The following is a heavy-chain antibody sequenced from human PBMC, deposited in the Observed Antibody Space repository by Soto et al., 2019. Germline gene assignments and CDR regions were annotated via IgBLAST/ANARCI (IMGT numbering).Heavy chain of an antibody. J-gene: IGHJ6*03. CDR3: ARALLPIVVVPAAISYMDV. V-gene: IGHV3-48*01. CDR2: ISSSSSTI. CDR1: GFTFSSYS. D-gene: IGHD2-2*02. Sequence: PGGSLRLSCAASGFTFSSYSMNWVRQAPGKGLEWVSYISSSSSTIYYADSVKGRFTISRDNAKNSLYLQMNSLRAEDTAVYYCARALLPIVVVPAAISYMDVWGKGTTVTVSS.